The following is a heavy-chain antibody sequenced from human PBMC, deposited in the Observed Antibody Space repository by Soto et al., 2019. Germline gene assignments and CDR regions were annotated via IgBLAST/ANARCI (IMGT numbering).Heavy chain of an antibody. CDR1: GGSFSGYY. CDR2: INHSGST. D-gene: IGHD6-6*01. J-gene: IGHJ6*03. V-gene: IGHV4-34*01. Sequence: QVQLQQWGAGLLKPSETLSLTCAVYGGSFSGYYWSWIRQPPGKGLEWMGEINHSGSTNYNPTLKSRDTISADTSKNRFCLNLSSVTAANTAVYYGARGPHSSTSGGYMDVWGKGTTVTVSS. CDR3: ARGPHSSTSGGYMDV.